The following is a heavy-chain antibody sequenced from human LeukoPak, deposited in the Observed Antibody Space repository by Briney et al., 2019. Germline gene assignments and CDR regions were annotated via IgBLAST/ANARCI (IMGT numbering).Heavy chain of an antibody. CDR3: ARQMATKLDY. CDR2: IYYSGST. Sequence: SETLSLTCTVSGGSISSYYWSWIRQPSGKGLEWIGYIYYSGSTNYNPSLKSRVTISVDTSKNQFSLKLSSVTAADTAVYYCARQMATKLDYWGQGTLVTVSS. V-gene: IGHV4-59*08. CDR1: GGSISSYY. D-gene: IGHD5-12*01. J-gene: IGHJ4*02.